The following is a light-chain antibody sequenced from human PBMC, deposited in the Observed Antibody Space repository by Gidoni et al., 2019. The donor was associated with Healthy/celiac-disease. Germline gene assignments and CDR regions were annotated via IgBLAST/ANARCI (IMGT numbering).Light chain of an antibody. CDR3: QTWGTGIHVV. CDR2: LNIDGGH. Sequence: QLVLTHSPSASASLGASVKPTCTLSRGHSRYAIAWHQQQPETGPRYLMKLNIDGGHSKGDGIPDRFSGSSSGAARYLTISSLQSEDEADYYCQTWGTGIHVVFGGGTKLTVL. J-gene: IGLJ2*01. V-gene: IGLV4-69*01. CDR1: RGHSRYA.